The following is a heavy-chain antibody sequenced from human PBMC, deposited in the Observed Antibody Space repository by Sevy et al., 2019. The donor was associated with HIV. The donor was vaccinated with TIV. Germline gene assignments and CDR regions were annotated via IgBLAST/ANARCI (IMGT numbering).Heavy chain of an antibody. CDR2: IRFDGNNK. CDR1: GFTFSRYG. D-gene: IGHD6-19*01. CDR3: AKDSVARHLHFDY. J-gene: IGHJ4*02. V-gene: IGHV3-30*02. Sequence: GGSLRLSCAASGFTFSRYGVHWVRQAPGKGLEWVASIRFDGNNKHYVDSVMGRFTISRDDSKNTLYLQMNSLRSEDTAVYYCAKDSVARHLHFDYWGQGALVTVSS.